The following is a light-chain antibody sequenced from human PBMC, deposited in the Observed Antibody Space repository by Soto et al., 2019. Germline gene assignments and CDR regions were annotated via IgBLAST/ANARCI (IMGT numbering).Light chain of an antibody. CDR3: QQYGSSQWT. V-gene: IGKV3-20*01. CDR1: QSVSSSY. CDR2: GAS. Sequence: EIVLTQYTGTLSLSPGERATLSCRASQSVSSSYLAWYQQKPGQAPRLLIYGASSRATGIPDRFSGSGSGTDFTLTISRLEPEDFAVYYCQQYGSSQWTFGQGTKVDIK. J-gene: IGKJ1*01.